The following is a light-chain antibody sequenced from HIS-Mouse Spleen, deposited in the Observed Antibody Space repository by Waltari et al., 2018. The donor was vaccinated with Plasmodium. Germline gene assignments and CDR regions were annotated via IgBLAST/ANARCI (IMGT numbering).Light chain of an antibody. CDR2: KDS. J-gene: IGLJ2*01. Sequence: SYELTQPPSVSVSPGQTARITCSGDALPKQYAYWYQQKPGQAPVLVRYKDSERPSGIRGRLSGSSSGTTVTLTISGVQAEDEADYYCQSADSSGTYRVFGGGTKLTVL. CDR1: ALPKQY. CDR3: QSADSSGTYRV. V-gene: IGLV3-25*03.